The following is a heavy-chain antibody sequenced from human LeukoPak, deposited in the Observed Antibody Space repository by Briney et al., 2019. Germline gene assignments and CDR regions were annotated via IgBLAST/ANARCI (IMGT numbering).Heavy chain of an antibody. CDR3: AKASYYDSSGYLDY. V-gene: IGHV3-23*01. CDR2: VSGGGTT. D-gene: IGHD3-22*01. J-gene: IGHJ4*02. Sequence: GGSLRLSCAASGLTFNNYALGWVRQAPGKGLEWVAGVSGGGTTYYADSVKGRFTISRDNSKNTLYLQMNSLRAEDTAVYYCAKASYYDSSGYLDYWGQGTLVTVSS. CDR1: GLTFNNYA.